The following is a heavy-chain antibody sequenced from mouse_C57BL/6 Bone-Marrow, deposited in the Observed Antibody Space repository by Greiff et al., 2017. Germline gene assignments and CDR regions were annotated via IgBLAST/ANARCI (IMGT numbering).Heavy chain of an antibody. J-gene: IGHJ2*01. CDR3: ARHGGLDF. CDR1: GFTFSSYG. CDR2: ISSGGGYT. D-gene: IGHD1-1*02. Sequence: DVQLQESGGDLVKPGGSLKLSCAASGFTFSSYGMSWVRQTPDKRLEWVATISSGGGYTYYPNSVKGRFTISRDNAKNTLYLQMSSLKSEDTAMYYCARHGGLDFWGRGTTLTVSS. V-gene: IGHV5-6*01.